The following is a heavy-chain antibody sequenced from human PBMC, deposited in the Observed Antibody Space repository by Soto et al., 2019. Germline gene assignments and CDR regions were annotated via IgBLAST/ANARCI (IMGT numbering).Heavy chain of an antibody. J-gene: IGHJ4*02. CDR2: ISSSSSYI. CDR3: ARDGGVVAATEVIDY. Sequence: GGSLRLSCAASGFTFSSYSMNWVRQAPGKGLEWVSSISSSSSYIYYADSVKGRFTISRDNAKNSLYLQMNSLRAEDTAVYYCARDGGVVAATEVIDYWGQGTLVTVSS. V-gene: IGHV3-21*01. D-gene: IGHD2-15*01. CDR1: GFTFSSYS.